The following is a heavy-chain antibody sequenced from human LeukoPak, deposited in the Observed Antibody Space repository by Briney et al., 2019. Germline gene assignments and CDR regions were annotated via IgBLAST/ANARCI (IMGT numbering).Heavy chain of an antibody. J-gene: IGHJ4*02. Sequence: PGGSLRLSCAAPGFTFSSYAMHWVRQAPGKGLEWVAVISYDGSNKYYADSVKGRFTISRDNSKNTLYLQLNSLRAEDTAVYYCARGSSSWSPLRDYWGQGTLVTVSS. V-gene: IGHV3-30*01. CDR2: ISYDGSNK. CDR3: ARGSSSWSPLRDY. D-gene: IGHD6-13*01. CDR1: GFTFSSYA.